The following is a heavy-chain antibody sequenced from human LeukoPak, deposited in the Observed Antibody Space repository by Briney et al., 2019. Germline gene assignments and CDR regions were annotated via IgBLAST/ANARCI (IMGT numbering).Heavy chain of an antibody. J-gene: IGHJ4*02. CDR1: GYTFTDYY. V-gene: IGHV1-69-2*01. Sequence: ASVKISCKVSGYTFTDYYMRWVQQAPGKGLEWMGLVDPEDGETIYAEKFQGRVTITADTSTDTAYMELSSLRSEDTAVYYCATISSSWLDYWGQGTLVTVSS. D-gene: IGHD6-13*01. CDR2: VDPEDGET. CDR3: ATISSSWLDY.